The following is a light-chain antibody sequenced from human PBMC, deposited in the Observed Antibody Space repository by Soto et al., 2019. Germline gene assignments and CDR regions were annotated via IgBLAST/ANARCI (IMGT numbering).Light chain of an antibody. J-gene: IGLJ3*02. V-gene: IGLV1-40*01. Sequence: QPVLTQPPSVSGAPGQRVTISCTGSSSNIGADYDVHWYQQLPGTAPKLLIYGNSNRPSGVPDRFSGSKSGTSASLAITGLQAEDEADYYCQSYDSSLSGWVFGGGTKVTVL. CDR1: SSNIGADYD. CDR3: QSYDSSLSGWV. CDR2: GNS.